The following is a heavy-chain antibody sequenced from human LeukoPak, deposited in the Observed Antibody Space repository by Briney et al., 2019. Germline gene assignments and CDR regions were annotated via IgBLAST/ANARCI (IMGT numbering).Heavy chain of an antibody. V-gene: IGHV3-23*01. CDR3: ARAGMDGRGYYQGFDY. D-gene: IGHD3-22*01. J-gene: IGHJ4*02. Sequence: GGSLRLSCAASGFTFSSYAMSWVRQAPGKGLEWVSAISGSGGSTYYADSVKGRFTISRDNSKNTLYLQMNSLRAEDTALYYCARAGMDGRGYYQGFDYWGQGTLVTVSS. CDR1: GFTFSSYA. CDR2: ISGSGGST.